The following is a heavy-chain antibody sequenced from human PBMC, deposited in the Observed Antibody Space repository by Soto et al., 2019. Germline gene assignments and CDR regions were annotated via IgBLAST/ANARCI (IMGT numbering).Heavy chain of an antibody. CDR2: IIPIFGTA. D-gene: IGHD3-22*01. V-gene: IGHV1-69*06. CDR3: ARDYDSSGNSAFDI. Sequence: SVKVSCKASGGTFSSYAISWVRQAPGQGLEWMGGIIPIFGTANYAQKFQGRVTITADKSTSTAYMELSSLRSEDTAVYYCARDYDSSGNSAFDIWGQGTMVTVSS. CDR1: GGTFSSYA. J-gene: IGHJ3*02.